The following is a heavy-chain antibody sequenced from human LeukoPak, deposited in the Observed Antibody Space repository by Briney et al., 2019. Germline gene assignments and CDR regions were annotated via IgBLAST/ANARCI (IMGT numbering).Heavy chain of an antibody. J-gene: IGHJ6*02. D-gene: IGHD4-4*01. V-gene: IGHV4-34*01. CDR2: INHSGST. CDR3: ARGLDYSNRFLYYYYGMDV. CDR1: GGSFSGYY. Sequence: TASETLSLTCAVYGGSFSGYYWSWIRQPPGKGLEWIGEINHSGSTNYNPSLKSRVTISVDTSKNQFSLKLSSVTAADTAVYYCARGLDYSNRFLYYYYGMDVWGQGTTVTVSS.